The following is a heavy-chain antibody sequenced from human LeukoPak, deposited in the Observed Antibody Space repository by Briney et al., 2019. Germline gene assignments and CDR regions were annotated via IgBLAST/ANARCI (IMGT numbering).Heavy chain of an antibody. J-gene: IGHJ4*02. CDR2: IKHDGSEK. D-gene: IGHD3-9*01. CDR1: GFTFSSYW. CDR3: AKASAYYDILS. Sequence: GGSLRLSCTASGFTFSSYWMSWVRQAPGKGLEWVANIKHDGSEKYYVDSVMGRFTISRDNSKNTLYLQMNSLRAEDTAVYYCAKASAYYDILSWGQGTLVTVSS. V-gene: IGHV3-7*01.